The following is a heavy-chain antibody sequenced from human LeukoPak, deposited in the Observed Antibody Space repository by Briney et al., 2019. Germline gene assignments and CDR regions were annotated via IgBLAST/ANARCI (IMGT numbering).Heavy chain of an antibody. CDR3: ARDRADDRDDAFDI. CDR2: IYYSGST. CDR1: GGSISSGDYY. Sequence: SQTLSLTCTVSGGSISSGDYYWSWIRQPPGKGLEWIGYIYYSGSTYYNPSLKSRVTISVDTSKYQFSLKLSSVTAADTAVYYCARDRADDRDDAFDIWGQGTMVTVSS. V-gene: IGHV4-30-4*08. D-gene: IGHD3-9*01. J-gene: IGHJ3*02.